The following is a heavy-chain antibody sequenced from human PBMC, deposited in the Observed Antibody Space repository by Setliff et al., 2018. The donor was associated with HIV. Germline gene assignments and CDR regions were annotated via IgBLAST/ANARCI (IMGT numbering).Heavy chain of an antibody. Sequence: SETLSLTCTVSGDSISSGSYYWSWTRQPAGKGLEWIGRVFPSGSTNYNPYLESRVTVSVDTSKNQFSLKVFSVTAADTAVYYCAREGDSSAWYRFDPWGQGTLVTVSS. CDR1: GDSISSGSYY. J-gene: IGHJ5*02. CDR3: AREGDSSAWYRFDP. V-gene: IGHV4-61*02. D-gene: IGHD6-13*01. CDR2: VFPSGST.